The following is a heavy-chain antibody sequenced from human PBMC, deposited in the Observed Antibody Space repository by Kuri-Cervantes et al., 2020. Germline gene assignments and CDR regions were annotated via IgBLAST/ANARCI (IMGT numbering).Heavy chain of an antibody. CDR2: IWYDGSNK. V-gene: IGHV3-30*02. J-gene: IGHJ5*02. CDR1: GFTFSTYG. CDR3: AKDANDYNYWSGSPHWFDP. D-gene: IGHD3-3*01. Sequence: GESLKISCAASGFTFSTYGMHWVRQAPGKGLEWVAGIWYDGSNKKYGDSVKGRFTISRDNSKNLLYLQVDSLRAEDTGVYYCAKDANDYNYWSGSPHWFDPWGQGTLVTVSS.